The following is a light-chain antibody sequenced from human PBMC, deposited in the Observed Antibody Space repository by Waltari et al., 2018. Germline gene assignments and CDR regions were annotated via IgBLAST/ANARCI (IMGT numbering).Light chain of an antibody. CDR3: QSVDSTGTSWV. CDR1: TLSNQD. Sequence: SYELTQPPSVSVSPGQTATITCTGDTLSNQDAYRCQQKAGQAPVVVIYKYTERPSGIPERFSGSTSGTTVTLTISGVQAEDEADYYCQSVDSTGTSWVFGGGTKMTVL. J-gene: IGLJ3*02. V-gene: IGLV3-25*03. CDR2: KYT.